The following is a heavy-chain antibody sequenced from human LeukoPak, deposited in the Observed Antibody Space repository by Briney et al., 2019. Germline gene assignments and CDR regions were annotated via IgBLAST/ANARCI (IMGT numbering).Heavy chain of an antibody. CDR1: GFTFSSYW. CDR2: INSDESIT. Sequence: GGSLRLSCAASGFTFSSYWIHWVRQAPGKGLVWVSLINSDESITTYADSVKGRFTISRDNAKNSLYLQMNSLRAEDTAVYYCARDDCSSISCYHNWFDPWGQGTLVTVSS. CDR3: ARDDCSSISCYHNWFDP. D-gene: IGHD2-2*01. V-gene: IGHV3-74*03. J-gene: IGHJ5*02.